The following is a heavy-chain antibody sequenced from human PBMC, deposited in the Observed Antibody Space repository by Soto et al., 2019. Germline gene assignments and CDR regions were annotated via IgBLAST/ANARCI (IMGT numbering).Heavy chain of an antibody. Sequence: ASVKVSFKASGYTFTSYGISWLRQAPGQGLEWMGWISAHNGNTNYAQKLQGRVTMTTDTSTSTAYMELRSLRSDDTAVYYCARIGPRFPLDYWGQGTLVTVSS. J-gene: IGHJ4*02. CDR1: GYTFTSYG. CDR2: ISAHNGNT. CDR3: ARIGPRFPLDY. V-gene: IGHV1-18*04.